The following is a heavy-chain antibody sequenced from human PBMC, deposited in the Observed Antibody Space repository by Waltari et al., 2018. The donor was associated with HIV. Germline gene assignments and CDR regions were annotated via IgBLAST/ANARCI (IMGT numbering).Heavy chain of an antibody. J-gene: IGHJ3*02. CDR1: GGSFSGYY. CDR3: ARRAPQLELRSRLGGMGFFDI. V-gene: IGHV4-34*01. D-gene: IGHD1-7*01. CDR2: INQSGST. Sequence: QVQLQQWGAGLLKPSETLSLTCAVYGGSFSGYYWSWIRQPPGKGLGWIGEINQSGSTNYNPSLKCRVTISLDTSKNQFSLKLSSVTAADTAVYYCARRAPQLELRSRLGGMGFFDIWGQGTMVTVSS.